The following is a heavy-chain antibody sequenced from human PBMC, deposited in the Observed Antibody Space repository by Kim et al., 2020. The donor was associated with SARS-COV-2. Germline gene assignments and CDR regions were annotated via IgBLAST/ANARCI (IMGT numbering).Heavy chain of an antibody. Sequence: SVKVSCKASGGTFSSYAISWVRQAPGQGLEWMGGIIPIFGTATYAQKFQGRVTITADDSTSTAYMELCSLRSEDTAVYYCARGFIEYSSSWYDWFDPWGQGTLITVSS. CDR2: IIPIFGTA. CDR1: GGTFSSYA. J-gene: IGHJ5*02. D-gene: IGHD6-13*01. V-gene: IGHV1-69*13. CDR3: ARGFIEYSSSWYDWFDP.